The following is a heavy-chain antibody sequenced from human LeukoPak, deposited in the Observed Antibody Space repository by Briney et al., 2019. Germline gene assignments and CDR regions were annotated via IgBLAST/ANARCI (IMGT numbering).Heavy chain of an antibody. CDR3: ARHTSYYGSGSYGSHSRRHFDY. CDR1: GGSFSGYY. CDR2: INHSGST. D-gene: IGHD3-10*01. Sequence: SETLSLTCAVYGGSFSGYYWSWIRQPPGKGLEWIGEINHSGSTNYNPSLKSRVTISVDTSKNQFSLKLSSVTAADTAVYYCARHTSYYGSGSYGSHSRRHFDYWGQGTLVTVSS. J-gene: IGHJ4*02. V-gene: IGHV4-34*01.